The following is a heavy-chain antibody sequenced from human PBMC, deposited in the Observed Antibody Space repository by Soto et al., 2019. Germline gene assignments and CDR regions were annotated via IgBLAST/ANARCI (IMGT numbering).Heavy chain of an antibody. V-gene: IGHV3-7*01. CDR3: ARDIVLVTAAPHWLDP. CDR1: GFTFSTYW. J-gene: IGHJ5*02. Sequence: GGSLRLSCAASGFTFSTYWMSWVRQAPGKGLEWVANIKGDGSEKKYADSVRGRFTISRDNADNSLYLHMNSLRAGDTALYFCARDIVLVTAAPHWLDPWGQGTLVTVSS. D-gene: IGHD2-15*01. CDR2: IKGDGSEK.